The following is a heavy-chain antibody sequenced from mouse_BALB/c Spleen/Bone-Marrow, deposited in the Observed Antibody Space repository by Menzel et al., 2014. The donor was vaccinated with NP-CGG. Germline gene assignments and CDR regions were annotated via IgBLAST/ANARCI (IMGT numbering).Heavy chain of an antibody. J-gene: IGHJ4*01. CDR3: SIDGNYDAMDY. CDR2: IDPANGNT. CDR1: GFNTKDTY. D-gene: IGHD2-1*01. Sequence: VQLQQSGAELVKPGASVKLSCTASGFNTKDTYMHWVKQRHEQGLEWIGRIDPANGNTKYDPKFQGKATITAETSSNTDYLQLSSETSEVNDVYCSSIDGNYDAMDYWGQGTSVTVSS. V-gene: IGHV14-3*02.